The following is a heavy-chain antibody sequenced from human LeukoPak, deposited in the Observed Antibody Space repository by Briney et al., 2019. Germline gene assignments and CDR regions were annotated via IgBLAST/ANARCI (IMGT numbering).Heavy chain of an antibody. Sequence: GGSLRLSCAASGFTFSDYYMSWIRQAPGKGLEWVSYISSSSSYTNYADSVKGRFTISRDNAKNSLYLQMNSLRAEDTAVYYCARDGDHVAVAGQYYYYYGMDVWGKGTTVTVSS. J-gene: IGHJ6*04. CDR1: GFTFSDYY. V-gene: IGHV3-11*06. CDR2: ISSSSSYT. CDR3: ARDGDHVAVAGQYYYYYGMDV. D-gene: IGHD6-19*01.